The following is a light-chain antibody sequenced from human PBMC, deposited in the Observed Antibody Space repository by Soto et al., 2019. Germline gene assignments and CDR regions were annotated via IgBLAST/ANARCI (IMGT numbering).Light chain of an antibody. J-gene: IGKJ4*01. CDR1: QSVGRS. CDR3: QQYHSWPLT. V-gene: IGKV3-15*01. CDR2: GTN. Sequence: EIVMTQSPATLSVSPGDGATLSCRASQSVGRSLAWYQRKPGQPPRPLIYGTNTRAAGIPARFGGSGSGTEFTLAISSLQSEDSAVYYCQQYHSWPLTFGGGTDVEIK.